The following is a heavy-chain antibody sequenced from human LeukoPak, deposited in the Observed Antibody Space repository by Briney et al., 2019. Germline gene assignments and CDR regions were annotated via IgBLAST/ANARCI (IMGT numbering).Heavy chain of an antibody. Sequence: GGSLRLSCAASGFTFSSYAMHWVRQAPGKGLEWVAVISYDGSNKYYADSVKGRFTISGDNSKNTLYLQMNSLRAEDTAVYYCASMLLGGSGWYDYWGQGTLVTVSS. CDR3: ASMLLGGSGWYDY. V-gene: IGHV3-30-3*01. CDR1: GFTFSSYA. J-gene: IGHJ4*02. D-gene: IGHD6-19*01. CDR2: ISYDGSNK.